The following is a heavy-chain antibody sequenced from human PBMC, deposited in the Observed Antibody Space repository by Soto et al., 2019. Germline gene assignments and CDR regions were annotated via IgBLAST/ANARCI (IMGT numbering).Heavy chain of an antibody. J-gene: IGHJ4*02. CDR3: AKRDSSGRDFDY. V-gene: IGHV3-30*18. CDR1: GCTLSSYG. CDR2: ISYDGSNK. D-gene: IGHD6-19*01. Sequence: QVQLGESGGGVVQPGRSLRLSCAASGCTLSSYGMHWVRQAPGKGLEWVAVISYDGSNKYYADSVKGRFTISRDNSKNTLYLQMNSLRAEDTAVYYCAKRDSSGRDFDYWGQGTLVTVSS.